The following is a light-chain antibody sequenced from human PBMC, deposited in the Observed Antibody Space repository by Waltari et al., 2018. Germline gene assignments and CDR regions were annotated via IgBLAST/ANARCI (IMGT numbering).Light chain of an antibody. J-gene: IGKJ4*02. CDR3: RQTYSTPGLT. Sequence: DIQMTQSPSSLSASVGYRVTIPCRVSQSISSYLIGYQPQPGKAPNRLIHAAASMQSGVPSRCSSSGSETNVALTITSRQPDDLLTEYCRQTYSTPGLTFGGGTKVAIK. CDR1: QSISSY. V-gene: IGKV1-39*01. CDR2: AAA.